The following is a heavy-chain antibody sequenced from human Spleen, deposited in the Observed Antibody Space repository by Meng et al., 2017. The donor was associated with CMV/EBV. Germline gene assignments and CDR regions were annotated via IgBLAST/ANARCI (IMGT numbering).Heavy chain of an antibody. D-gene: IGHD4-17*01. J-gene: IGHJ6*02. V-gene: IGHV1-2*02. Sequence: ASVKVSCKASGYSFTWYYMQWVRQAPGQGLEWMGWINPKSGATNYAEKFQVRVTMTGDTSLTTVYMEVSSLRSDDTAIYYCARDLDMVTTVRYYFYGTDVWGQGTTVTVSS. CDR3: ARDLDMVTTVRYYFYGTDV. CDR2: INPKSGAT. CDR1: GYSFTWYY.